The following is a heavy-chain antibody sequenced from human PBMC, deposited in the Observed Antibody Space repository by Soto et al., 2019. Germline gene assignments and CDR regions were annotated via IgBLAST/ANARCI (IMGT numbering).Heavy chain of an antibody. V-gene: IGHV3-23*01. CDR3: AKDSATIKDRYYYVDV. CDR1: GFTFSSYA. CDR2: ISGSGGST. J-gene: IGHJ6*03. D-gene: IGHD5-12*01. Sequence: GXSLRLSCAASGFTFSSYAISWVLQAPGKGLEWVSAISGSGGSTYYADSVKGRFTISRDNSKNTLYLQMNSLRAEDTAVYYCAKDSATIKDRYYYVDVWGKGTTVTVSS.